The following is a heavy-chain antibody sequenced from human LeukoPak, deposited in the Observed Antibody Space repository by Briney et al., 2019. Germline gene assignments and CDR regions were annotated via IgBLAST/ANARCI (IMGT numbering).Heavy chain of an antibody. V-gene: IGHV1-69*05. D-gene: IGHD3-22*01. CDR3: ARVNLDRDSSGFAFDY. CDR2: IILIFGTA. Sequence: SVKVSCKASGGTFSSYAISWVRQAPGQGLEWMGGIILIFGTANYAQKFQGRVTITTDESTSTAYMELSSLRSEDTAVYYCARVNLDRDSSGFAFDYWGQGTLVTVSS. CDR1: GGTFSSYA. J-gene: IGHJ4*02.